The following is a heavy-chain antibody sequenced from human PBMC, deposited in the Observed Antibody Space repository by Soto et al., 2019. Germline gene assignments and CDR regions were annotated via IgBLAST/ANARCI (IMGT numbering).Heavy chain of an antibody. CDR2: IWYDGSNK. Sequence: GGSLRLSCAASGFTFSSYGMHWVRQAPGKGLEWVAVIWYDGSNKYYADSVKGRFTISRDNSKNTLCLQMNSLRAEDTAVYYCARDRKGIAAAGTRLSLGYWGQGTLVTVSS. J-gene: IGHJ4*02. CDR3: ARDRKGIAAAGTRLSLGY. V-gene: IGHV3-33*01. CDR1: GFTFSSYG. D-gene: IGHD6-13*01.